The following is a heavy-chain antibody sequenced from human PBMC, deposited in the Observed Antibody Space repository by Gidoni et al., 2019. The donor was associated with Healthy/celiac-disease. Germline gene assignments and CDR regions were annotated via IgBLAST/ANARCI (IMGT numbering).Heavy chain of an antibody. V-gene: IGHV3-23*01. D-gene: IGHD1-26*01. CDR1: GFTCSIYA. CDR2: IGGGGRTT. CDR3: AKEMGPVRVMFDY. J-gene: IGHJ4*02. Sequence: EVQLLESGGGLVQPGGSLRLSWSACGFTCSIYAMSWVRQAPGKGLEWVSSIGGGGRTTYYADSVRGRFTISRDNSKNTLYLQMNSLRAEDTAVYFCAKEMGPVRVMFDYWGQGTLVTVSS.